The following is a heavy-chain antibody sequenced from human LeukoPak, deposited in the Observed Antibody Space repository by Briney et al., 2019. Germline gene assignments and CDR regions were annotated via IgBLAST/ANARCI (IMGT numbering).Heavy chain of an antibody. D-gene: IGHD3-16*01. J-gene: IGHJ6*02. CDR3: AKRLLGDFIGLYYYYYGMDV. CDR2: ISGSGGST. V-gene: IGHV3-23*01. Sequence: GGSLRLSCAASGFTFSSYAMSWVRQAPGKGLEWVSAISGSGGSTYYADSVKGRFTISRDNSKNTLYLQMNSLRAEDTAVYYCAKRLLGDFIGLYYYYYGMDVWGQGTTVTVSS. CDR1: GFTFSSYA.